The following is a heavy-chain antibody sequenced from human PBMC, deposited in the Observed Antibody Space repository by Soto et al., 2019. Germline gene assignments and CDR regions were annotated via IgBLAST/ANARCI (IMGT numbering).Heavy chain of an antibody. V-gene: IGHV4-59*01. Sequence: QVQLQESGPGLVKPSETLSLTCTVSGGSISSYYWSWIRQPPGKGLEWIGYIYYSGSTNYNPSLNSRVNRAVDTSKNQFSLKLSSVTAADTAVYYCARVVISGYYYYMDVWGKGTTVTVSS. CDR2: IYYSGST. D-gene: IGHD2-21*01. CDR1: GGSISSYY. CDR3: ARVVISGYYYYMDV. J-gene: IGHJ6*03.